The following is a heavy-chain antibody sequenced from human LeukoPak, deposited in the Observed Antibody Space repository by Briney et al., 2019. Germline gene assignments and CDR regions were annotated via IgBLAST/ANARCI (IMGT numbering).Heavy chain of an antibody. D-gene: IGHD1-26*01. CDR3: ARDTAAWELRTILDY. Sequence: ASVKVSCKASGYTFTGYYMHWVRQAPGHGLEWMGWINPNSGGTNYAQKFQGKVTMTRDTSISTAYMELSRLRYDDTGVYYCARDTAAWELRTILDYWGQGTLVTVSS. CDR2: INPNSGGT. J-gene: IGHJ4*02. V-gene: IGHV1-2*02. CDR1: GYTFTGYY.